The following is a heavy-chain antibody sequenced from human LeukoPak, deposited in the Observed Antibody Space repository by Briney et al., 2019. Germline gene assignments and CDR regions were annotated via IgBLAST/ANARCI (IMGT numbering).Heavy chain of an antibody. J-gene: IGHJ4*02. V-gene: IGHV3-23*01. CDR2: ISNNGGYT. CDR1: GFTFSSYW. CDR3: AKQLGYCSDGSCYFPY. D-gene: IGHD2-15*01. Sequence: GGSLRLSCTASGFTFSSYWMSWVRQAPGKGLEWVSAISNNGGYTYYADSVQGRFTISRDNSKSTLCLQMNSLRAEDTAVYYCAKQLGYCSDGSCYFPYWGQGTLVTVSS.